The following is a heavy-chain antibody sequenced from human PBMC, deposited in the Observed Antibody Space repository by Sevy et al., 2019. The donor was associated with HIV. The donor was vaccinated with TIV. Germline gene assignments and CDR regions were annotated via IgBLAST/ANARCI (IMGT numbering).Heavy chain of an antibody. D-gene: IGHD1-26*01. J-gene: IGHJ4*02. CDR3: TRDPVSGFSGSYSRVYYFDY. Sequence: GGSLRLSCTASGFTFGDYAMSWFRQAPGKGLEWVGFIISRAYGGTTEYAASVKGRFTISRDDSKSIAYLQMNSLKTEDTAVYYCTRDPVSGFSGSYSRVYYFDYWGQGTLVTVSS. CDR1: GFTFGDYA. CDR2: IISRAYGGTT. V-gene: IGHV3-49*03.